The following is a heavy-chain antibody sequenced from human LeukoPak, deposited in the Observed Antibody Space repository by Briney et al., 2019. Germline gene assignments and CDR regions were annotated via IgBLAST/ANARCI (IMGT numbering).Heavy chain of an antibody. CDR3: ARDPLWFGESSDY. J-gene: IGHJ4*02. Sequence: SSVKVSCKASVGTSSSDAISWVRQAPGQGLEWMGRIIPIFGTANYAQKFQGRVTITTDESTSTAYTELSSLRSEDTAVYYCARDPLWFGESSDYWGQGTLVTVSS. D-gene: IGHD3-10*01. CDR1: VGTSSSDA. CDR2: IIPIFGTA. V-gene: IGHV1-69*05.